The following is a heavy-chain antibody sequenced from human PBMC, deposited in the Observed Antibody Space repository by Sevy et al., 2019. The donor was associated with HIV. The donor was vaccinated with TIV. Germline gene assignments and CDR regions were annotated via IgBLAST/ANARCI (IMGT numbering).Heavy chain of an antibody. D-gene: IGHD5-12*01. CDR2: IYSGGNT. V-gene: IGHV3-53*01. CDR3: ARETQSGYNL. Sequence: GESLKISCAASGFSVSTNYMSWVRQAPGKGLEWVSAIYSGGNTYYADSVKGRFTISRDNSKNTVYLQINSLRAEDTAVYYCARETQSGYNLWGQGTLVTVSS. CDR1: GFSVSTNY. J-gene: IGHJ4*02.